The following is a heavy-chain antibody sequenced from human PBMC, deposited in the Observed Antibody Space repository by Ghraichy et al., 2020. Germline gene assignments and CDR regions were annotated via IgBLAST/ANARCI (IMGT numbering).Heavy chain of an antibody. CDR2: ISSSGSTI. CDR3: ARVGAWGVVVTKSLDAFDI. V-gene: IGHV3-48*03. J-gene: IGHJ3*02. D-gene: IGHD3-22*01. CDR1: GFTFSSYE. Sequence: GGSLRLSCAASGFTFSSYEMNWVRQAPGKGLEWVSYISSSGSTIYYADSVKGRFTISRDNAKNSLYLQMNSLRAEDTAVYYCARVGAWGVVVTKSLDAFDIWGQGTMVTVSS.